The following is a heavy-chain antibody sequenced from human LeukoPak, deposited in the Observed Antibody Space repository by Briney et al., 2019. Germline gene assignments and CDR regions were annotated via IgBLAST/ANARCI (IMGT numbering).Heavy chain of an antibody. D-gene: IGHD4-17*01. CDR1: GGSISSGGYS. V-gene: IGHV4-30-4*07. J-gene: IGHJ6*03. CDR2: IYYSGST. Sequence: SETLSLTCAVSGGSISSGGYSWSWIRQPPGKGLEWIGYIYYSGSTYYNPSLKSRVTISVDTSKNQFSLKLSSVTAADTAVYYCARDSKLDYGALIYYMDVWGKGTTVTVSS. CDR3: ARDSKLDYGALIYYMDV.